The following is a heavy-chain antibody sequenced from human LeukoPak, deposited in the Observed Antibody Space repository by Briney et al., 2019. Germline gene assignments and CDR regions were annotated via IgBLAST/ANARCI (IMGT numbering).Heavy chain of an antibody. V-gene: IGHV3-23*01. CDR1: GFTFSSYG. CDR2: ISGSGGST. J-gene: IGHJ5*02. D-gene: IGHD5-18*01. Sequence: GGSLRLSCSASGFTFSSYGMSWVRQAPGKGLEWVSGISGSGGSTYYADSVKGRFTISRDNSKNTLYLQMNSLRAEDTAVYYCAKDKDGYSYGPWGQGTLVTVSS. CDR3: AKDKDGYSYGP.